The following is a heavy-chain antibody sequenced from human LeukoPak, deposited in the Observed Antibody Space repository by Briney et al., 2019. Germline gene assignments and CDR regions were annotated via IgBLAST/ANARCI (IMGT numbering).Heavy chain of an antibody. CDR3: ARDHSGELERRYAFDI. J-gene: IGHJ3*02. CDR2: INHSGST. V-gene: IGHV4-34*01. CDR1: GGSFSGYY. Sequence: SETLSLTCAVYGGSFSGYYRSWIRQPPGKGLEWIGEINHSGSTNYNPSLKSRVTISVDTSKNQFSLKLSSVTAADTAVYYCARDHSGELERRYAFDIWGQGTMVTVSS. D-gene: IGHD1-1*01.